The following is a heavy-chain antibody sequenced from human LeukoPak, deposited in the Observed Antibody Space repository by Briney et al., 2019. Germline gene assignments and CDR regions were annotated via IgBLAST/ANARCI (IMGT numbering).Heavy chain of an antibody. CDR3: ARGAAGFSYD. Sequence: SETLSLTCTVSGGSINSYYWSWVRQPPGKGLEWIGHIHYSGSTNYNPSLKSRVTISIDTSKNQFSLRLSSVTTADTGMYYCARGAAGFSYDWGQGTLVTVSS. CDR1: GGSINSYY. D-gene: IGHD3-16*01. V-gene: IGHV4-59*01. CDR2: IHYSGST. J-gene: IGHJ4*02.